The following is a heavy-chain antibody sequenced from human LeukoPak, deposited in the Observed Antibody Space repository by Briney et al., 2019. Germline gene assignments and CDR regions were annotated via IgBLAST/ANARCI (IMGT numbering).Heavy chain of an antibody. CDR1: GFTFSRYG. V-gene: IGHV3-30*02. CDR3: ASRQDSSSWSLSMDV. J-gene: IGHJ6*02. D-gene: IGHD6-13*01. Sequence: GGSLRLSCAASGFTFSRYGMHWVRQAPGKGLEWVAFIRYDGSNQYYADSVKGRFTIPRDNSKNTLYLQMNSLRAEDTAVYYCASRQDSSSWSLSMDVWGQGTTVTVSS. CDR2: IRYDGSNQ.